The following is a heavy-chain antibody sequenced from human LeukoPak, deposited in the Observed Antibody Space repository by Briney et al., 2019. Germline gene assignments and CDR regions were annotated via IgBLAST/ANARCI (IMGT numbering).Heavy chain of an antibody. J-gene: IGHJ4*02. CDR2: INQDGSRK. D-gene: IGHD5-12*01. CDR1: EFTFSAFW. V-gene: IGHV3-7*01. CDR3: ARLWGDATIFDL. Sequence: GGSLRLSCAASEFTFSAFWMSWVRQAPGKGLEWVANINQDGSRKHYVDSVKGRFTASRDNAEKSLYLQTNSLRAEDTAIYYCARLWGDATIFDLWGQGTLVTVSS.